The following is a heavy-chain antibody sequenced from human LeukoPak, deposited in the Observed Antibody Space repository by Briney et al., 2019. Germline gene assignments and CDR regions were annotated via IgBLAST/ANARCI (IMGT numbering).Heavy chain of an antibody. CDR1: GFTFSNAW. CDR2: IKSKTDGGTT. Sequence: GGSLRLSCAASGFTFSNAWMSWVRQAPGKGLEWVGRIKSKTDGGTTDHAAPVKGRFTISRDDSKNTLYLQMNSLKTEDTAVYYCTTLIRITMIVVVTHDAFDIWGQGTMVTVSS. J-gene: IGHJ3*02. D-gene: IGHD3-22*01. V-gene: IGHV3-15*01. CDR3: TTLIRITMIVVVTHDAFDI.